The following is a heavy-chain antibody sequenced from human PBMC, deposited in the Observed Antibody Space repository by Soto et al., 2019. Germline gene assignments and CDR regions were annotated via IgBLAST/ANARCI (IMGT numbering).Heavy chain of an antibody. Sequence: GGSLRLSCEGSGFTFRGYAMSWVRQPPGKGLEWVTAITGGGDDTYHSDSVKGRFTISRDNSKNTLYLQMNSLRAEDTAVYYCAREVSIAARQRRENWFDPWGQGTLVTVSS. CDR3: AREVSIAARQRRENWFDP. V-gene: IGHV3-23*01. D-gene: IGHD6-6*01. CDR1: GFTFRGYA. J-gene: IGHJ5*02. CDR2: ITGGGDDT.